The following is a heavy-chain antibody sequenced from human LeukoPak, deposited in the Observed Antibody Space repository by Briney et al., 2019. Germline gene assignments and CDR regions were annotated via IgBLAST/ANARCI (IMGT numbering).Heavy chain of an antibody. Sequence: SVKVSCKASGGTFSSYAISWVRQAPGQGLEWMGRIIPILGIANYAQKFQGRVTITADKSTSTAYMELSSLRSEDTAVYYCARDLRAVVTAKGVYYGMDVWGQGTTVTVSS. J-gene: IGHJ6*02. CDR2: IIPILGIA. D-gene: IGHD2-21*02. V-gene: IGHV1-69*04. CDR3: ARDLRAVVTAKGVYYGMDV. CDR1: GGTFSSYA.